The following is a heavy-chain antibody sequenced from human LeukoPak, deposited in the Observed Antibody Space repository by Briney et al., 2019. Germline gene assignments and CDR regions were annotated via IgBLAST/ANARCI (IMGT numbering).Heavy chain of an antibody. J-gene: IGHJ4*02. V-gene: IGHV4-59*08. CDR3: ARLEWELLNSFDY. CDR1: GGSISGYY. Sequence: SETLSLTCTVSGGSISGYYWSWIRQPPGKGLEWIGYIHYSGSTNYNPSLKSRVTISEDTSKKQFSLKLSSVTAADTAVYYCARLEWELLNSFDYWGQGTLVTVSS. CDR2: IHYSGST. D-gene: IGHD1-26*01.